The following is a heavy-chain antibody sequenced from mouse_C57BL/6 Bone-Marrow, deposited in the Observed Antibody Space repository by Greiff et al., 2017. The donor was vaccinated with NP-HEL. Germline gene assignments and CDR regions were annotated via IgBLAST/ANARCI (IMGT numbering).Heavy chain of an antibody. D-gene: IGHD2-4*01. V-gene: IGHV1-81*01. Sequence: QVQLKESGAELARPGASVKLSCKASGYTFTSYGISWVKQRTGQGLEWIGEIYPRSGNTYYNEKFKGKATLTADKSSSTAYMELRSLTSEDSAVYFCARYDYDPFFAYWGQGTLVTVSA. CDR3: ARYDYDPFFAY. J-gene: IGHJ3*01. CDR1: GYTFTSYG. CDR2: IYPRSGNT.